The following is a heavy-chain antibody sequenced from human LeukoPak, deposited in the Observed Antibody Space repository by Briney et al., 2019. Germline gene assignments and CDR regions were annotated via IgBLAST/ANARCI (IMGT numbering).Heavy chain of an antibody. J-gene: IGHJ6*02. CDR3: AKDIPTYYDTLTPYGMDV. V-gene: IGHV3-30*18. Sequence: GGSLRLSCAATGFTFSSYGMHWVRQAPGKGLEWVAVISYDGSNKYYADSVKGRFTISRDNSKNTLYLQMNSLRAEDTAVYYCAKDIPTYYDTLTPYGMDVWGQGTTVTVSS. CDR1: GFTFSSYG. D-gene: IGHD3-9*01. CDR2: ISYDGSNK.